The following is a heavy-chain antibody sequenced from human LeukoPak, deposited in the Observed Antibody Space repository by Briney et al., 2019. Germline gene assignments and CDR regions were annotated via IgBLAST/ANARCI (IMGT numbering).Heavy chain of an antibody. V-gene: IGHV1-2*02. J-gene: IGHJ6*02. CDR3: ARSDFWSGYQTYYYYGMDV. CDR2: INPNSGGT. D-gene: IGHD3-3*01. CDR1: GYTFTGYY. Sequence: GASVKVSCKASGYTFTGYYMHWVRQAPGQGLEWMGWINPNSGGTNYAQKFQGRVTMTRDTSISTAYMELSRLRSDDTAVYYCARSDFWSGYQTYYYYGMDVWGQGTTVTVSS.